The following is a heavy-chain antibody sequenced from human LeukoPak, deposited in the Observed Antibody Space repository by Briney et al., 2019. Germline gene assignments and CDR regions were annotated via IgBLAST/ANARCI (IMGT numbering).Heavy chain of an antibody. CDR3: ARASYCGGDCYSHFDY. V-gene: IGHV4-59*01. CDR1: GGSISSYY. Sequence: PSETLSLTCTVSGGSISSYYWSWIRQPPGKGLEWIGYIYYSGSTNYNPSLKSRVTISVDTSKNQFSLKLSSVTAADTAVYYCARASYCGGDCYSHFDYWGQGTLVTVSS. CDR2: IYYSGST. D-gene: IGHD2-21*02. J-gene: IGHJ4*02.